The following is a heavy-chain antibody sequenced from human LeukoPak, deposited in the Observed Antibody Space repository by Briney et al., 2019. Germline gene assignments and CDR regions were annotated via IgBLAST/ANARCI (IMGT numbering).Heavy chain of an antibody. CDR1: GGSVRSYY. CDR3: ARDPGGSYSTTRGDWFDP. Sequence: RPSETLSLTCTVSGGSVRSYYWTWLRQSAGKGLEWIGRIYHDGKSDSSLSLKSRVIMSIDTSKNQFSLNLHSVTAADTAVYYCARDPGGSYSTTRGDWFDPWGQGVLVTVSS. CDR2: IYHDGKS. D-gene: IGHD1-1*01. J-gene: IGHJ5*02. V-gene: IGHV4-4*07.